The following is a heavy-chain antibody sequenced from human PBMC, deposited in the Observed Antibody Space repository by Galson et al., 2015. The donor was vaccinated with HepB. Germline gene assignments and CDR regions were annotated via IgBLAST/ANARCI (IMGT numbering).Heavy chain of an antibody. J-gene: IGHJ5*02. CDR2: IIPILGIA. V-gene: IGHV1-69*04. D-gene: IGHD3-3*01. CDR3: ARDPAPCSIMIFGVVIIRGPGWFDP. Sequence: SVKVSCKASGGTFSSYAISWVRQAPGQGLEWMGRIIPILGIANYAQKFQGRVTITADKSTSTAYMELSSLRSEDTAVYYCARDPAPCSIMIFGVVIIRGPGWFDPWGQGTLVTVSS. CDR1: GGTFSSYA.